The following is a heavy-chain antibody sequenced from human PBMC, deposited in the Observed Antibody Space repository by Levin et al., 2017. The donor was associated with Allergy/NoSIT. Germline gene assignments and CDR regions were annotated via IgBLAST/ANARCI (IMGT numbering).Heavy chain of an antibody. CDR3: ARRPEIPSFDY. J-gene: IGHJ4*02. CDR1: GGSISSSSYY. V-gene: IGHV4-39*01. D-gene: IGHD1-14*01. CDR2: IYYSGST. Sequence: SETLSLTCTVSGGSISSSSYYWGWIRQPPGKGLEWIGSIYYSGSTYYNPSLKSRVTISVDTSKNQFSLKLSSVTAADTAVYYCARRPEIPSFDYWGQGTLVTVSS.